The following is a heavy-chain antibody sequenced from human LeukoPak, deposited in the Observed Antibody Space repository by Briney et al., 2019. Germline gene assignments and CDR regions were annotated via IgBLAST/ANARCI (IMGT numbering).Heavy chain of an antibody. D-gene: IGHD1-7*01. J-gene: IGHJ4*02. Sequence: SETLSLTCTVSGVSISVYYWSWIRQPPGKGLEWIGYIYNSGSTSYNPSLKSRATISADTSKNQFSLKLSSVTAADTAVYYCVRDRELNYWGQGTLVTVSS. CDR2: IYNSGST. V-gene: IGHV4-59*01. CDR1: GVSISVYY. CDR3: VRDRELNY.